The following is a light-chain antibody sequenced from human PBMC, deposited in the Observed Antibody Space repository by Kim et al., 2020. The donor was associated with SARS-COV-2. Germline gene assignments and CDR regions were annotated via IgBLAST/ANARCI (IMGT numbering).Light chain of an antibody. CDR2: DAS. J-gene: IGKJ4*01. Sequence: EIVMTQSPATLSVSPGERVTLSCRASQSVSSKLAWFQQKPGQAPRPLIYDASTRATGIPARFSGSESGTEFTLTISSLQSEDFAVYYCQQYHKWPPLTFGGGTKVDIK. CDR1: QSVSSK. V-gene: IGKV3-15*01. CDR3: QQYHKWPPLT.